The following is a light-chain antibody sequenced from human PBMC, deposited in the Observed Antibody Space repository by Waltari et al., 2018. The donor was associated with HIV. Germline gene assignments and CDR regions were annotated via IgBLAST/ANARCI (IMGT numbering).Light chain of an antibody. CDR3: QVWDSSSDHGVL. Sequence: SYVLTQSPSVSVAPGQTARITCGGKNLESKSVHWYQQKSGQAPVLVVYDDRDRPSGIPERFSGSNSGNAATLTISRVEAGDEADYYCQVWDSSSDHGVLFGGGTRLTVL. V-gene: IGLV3-21*02. CDR1: NLESKS. J-gene: IGLJ3*02. CDR2: DDR.